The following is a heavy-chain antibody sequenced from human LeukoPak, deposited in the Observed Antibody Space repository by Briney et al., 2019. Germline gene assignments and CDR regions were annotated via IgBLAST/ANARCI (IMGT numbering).Heavy chain of an antibody. CDR2: IIPVFGTT. Sequence: SVKVSCKASGGTFSSYAVSWVRLTPGQGLEWLGGIIPVFGTTTYAQKFQAKVTMTADKPTNTAYLEISSLTSDDTAVYYCARCSPGDSSNFYAVLQYWGQGTQVTVST. CDR1: GGTFSSYA. J-gene: IGHJ4*02. CDR3: ARCSPGDSSNFYAVLQY. V-gene: IGHV1-69*06. D-gene: IGHD3-22*01.